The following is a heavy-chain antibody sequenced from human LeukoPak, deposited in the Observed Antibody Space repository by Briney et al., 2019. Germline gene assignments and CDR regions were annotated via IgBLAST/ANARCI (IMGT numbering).Heavy chain of an antibody. V-gene: IGHV3-30*02. Sequence: GGSLRLSCAASGFTFSSYGMHWVRQAPGKGLEWVAFIRYDGSNKYYADSVKGRFTISRDNSKNTLYLQMNSLRAEDTAVYYCAKDLGYYDSSGHDAFDIWGQGTMVTVSS. J-gene: IGHJ3*02. D-gene: IGHD3-22*01. CDR1: GFTFSSYG. CDR2: IRYDGSNK. CDR3: AKDLGYYDSSGHDAFDI.